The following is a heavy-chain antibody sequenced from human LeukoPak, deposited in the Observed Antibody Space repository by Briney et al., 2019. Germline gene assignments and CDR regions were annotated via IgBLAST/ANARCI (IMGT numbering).Heavy chain of an antibody. J-gene: IGHJ6*02. CDR2: IYNSGSS. CDR1: GGSISSGAYY. CDR3: ARAVVGIVVVPGGAYGMDV. V-gene: IGHV4-31*03. Sequence: SETLSLTCTVSGGSISSGAYYWSWNRQHPGKGLEWIGYIYNSGSSYYNPSFQSRVIISVDTSKNQFSLKLSSVTAADTAVYYCARAVVGIVVVPGGAYGMDVWGQGTTVTVSS. D-gene: IGHD2-2*03.